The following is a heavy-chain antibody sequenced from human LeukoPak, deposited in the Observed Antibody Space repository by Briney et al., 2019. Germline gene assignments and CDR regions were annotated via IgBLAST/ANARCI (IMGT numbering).Heavy chain of an antibody. CDR2: MNPNSGNT. Sequence: ASVKVSCKASGYTFTNYDIIWVRQAPGQGLEWMGWMNPNSGNTDSVQQFQGRVTITRDTSASTAYMELSSLRSEDMAVYYCAREGYSSSWYYFDYWGQGTLVTVSS. V-gene: IGHV1-8*01. CDR1: GYTFTNYD. D-gene: IGHD6-13*01. CDR3: AREGYSSSWYYFDY. J-gene: IGHJ4*02.